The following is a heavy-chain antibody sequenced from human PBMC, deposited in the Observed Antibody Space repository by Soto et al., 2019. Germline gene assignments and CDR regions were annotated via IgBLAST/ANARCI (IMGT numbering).Heavy chain of an antibody. V-gene: IGHV1-69*08. Sequence: QVQLVQSGAEVKKPGSSVKVSCKASGGTFSSYTISWVRQAPGQGLEWMGRIIPILGIANYAQKFQGRVTITADKSTSTAYMELRSLRSEDTAVYYCARDQGYDSSGYYPPSYNWFDPWGQGTLVTVSS. CDR1: GGTFSSYT. CDR3: ARDQGYDSSGYYPPSYNWFDP. J-gene: IGHJ5*02. D-gene: IGHD3-22*01. CDR2: IIPILGIA.